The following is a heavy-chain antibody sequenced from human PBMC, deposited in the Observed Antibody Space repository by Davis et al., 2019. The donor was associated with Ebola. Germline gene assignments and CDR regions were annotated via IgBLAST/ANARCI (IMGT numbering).Heavy chain of an antibody. CDR2: TYYSGNT. J-gene: IGHJ1*01. CDR3: ARGYSRVPDF. D-gene: IGHD2-15*01. Sequence: PSETLSLTFTVSGGSASHNYLTWVRQPPGKGLQWIGDTYYSGNTNYNPSLKSRITISVDTSKNLFSLRLTSVTPADTAVYYCARGYSRVPDFWGQGTLVTVSS. CDR1: GGSASHNY. V-gene: IGHV4-59*02.